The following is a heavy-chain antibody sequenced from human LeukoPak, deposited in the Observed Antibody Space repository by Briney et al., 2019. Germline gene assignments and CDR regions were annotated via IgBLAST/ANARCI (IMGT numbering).Heavy chain of an antibody. J-gene: IGHJ5*02. CDR3: ARVGQQNMITFGGVITRNNWFNP. D-gene: IGHD3-16*02. CDR1: GFTFSSYW. Sequence: SGGSLRLSCVVSGFTFSSYWMHWVRQAPGKGLVGVSRINSDGSTTTYADSVKGRFTISRDNAKNSLYLQMNSLRAEDTALYYCARVGQQNMITFGGVITRNNWFNPWGQGTLVTVSS. V-gene: IGHV3-74*01. CDR2: INSDGSTT.